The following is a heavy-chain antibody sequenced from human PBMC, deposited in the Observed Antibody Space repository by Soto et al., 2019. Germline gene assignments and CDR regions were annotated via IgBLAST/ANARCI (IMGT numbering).Heavy chain of an antibody. V-gene: IGHV3-48*03. CDR2: ISSSGTTV. CDR3: ARDAYSAFDY. D-gene: IGHD4-4*01. CDR1: GFTFRNYE. Sequence: PGGSLRLSCAASGFTFRNYEMNWVRQAPGKGLEWVSYISSSGTTVYYADYVKGRFTISRDNAKNSLYLQMNSLRAEDTAVYYCARDAYSAFDYWGQGTLVTVSS. J-gene: IGHJ4*02.